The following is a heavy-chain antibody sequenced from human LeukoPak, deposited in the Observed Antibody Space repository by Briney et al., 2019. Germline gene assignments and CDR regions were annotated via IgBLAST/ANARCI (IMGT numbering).Heavy chain of an antibody. J-gene: IGHJ4*02. V-gene: IGHV4-59*12. CDR1: GGSISSYY. Sequence: SGTLSLTCTVSGGSISSYYWSWIRQPPGKGLEWIGSIYYSGSTYYNPSLKSRVTISVDTSKNQFSLKLSSVTAADTAVYYCARDYYDSSGYWYYFDYWGQGTLVTVSS. CDR3: ARDYYDSSGYWYYFDY. D-gene: IGHD3-22*01. CDR2: IYYSGST.